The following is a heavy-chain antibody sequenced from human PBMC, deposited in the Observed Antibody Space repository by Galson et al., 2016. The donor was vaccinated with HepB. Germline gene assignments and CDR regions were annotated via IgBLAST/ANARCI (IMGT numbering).Heavy chain of an antibody. CDR3: ARDLGNWDDQGQWYYGMDV. D-gene: IGHD1-20*01. V-gene: IGHV3-33*01. J-gene: IGHJ6*02. CDR1: GVTFSSHG. CDR2: TWYDGVKK. Sequence: SLRLSCAASGVTFSSHGIHWVRQAPGKGLEGVADTWYDGVKKWYEDSVQGRFTIPRDNPSNTLFLQMNSVTVEETAVYYCARDLGNWDDQGQWYYGMDVWGQGTTVTVSS.